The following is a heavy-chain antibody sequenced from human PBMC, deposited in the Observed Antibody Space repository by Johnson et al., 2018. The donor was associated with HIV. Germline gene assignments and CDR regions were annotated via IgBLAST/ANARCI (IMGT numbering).Heavy chain of an antibody. CDR2: IGYDGSNK. CDR3: ARPLDWKDLSDALDI. V-gene: IGHV3-30*19. Sequence: QMQLVESGGGVVQPGRSLRLSCAASGFTFSSYGMHWVRQAPGKGLEWVAVIGYDGSNKYYADSVKGRFTISRDNSKNTLYLQMNSLRAEDTAVYYCARPLDWKDLSDALDIWGQGTMVSVSS. J-gene: IGHJ3*02. D-gene: IGHD1-1*01. CDR1: GFTFSSYG.